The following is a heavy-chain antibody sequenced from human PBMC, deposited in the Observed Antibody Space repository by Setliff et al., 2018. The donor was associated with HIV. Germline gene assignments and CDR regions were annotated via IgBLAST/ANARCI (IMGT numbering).Heavy chain of an antibody. CDR3: ATGGYSYGHDY. V-gene: IGHV4-61*09. Sequence: SETLSLTCTVSGGPFSSSSYYWSWIRQPAGKGLEWIGHIYTSGSTNYNPSLKSRVTISVDTSKNQFSLKLSSVTAADTAVYYCATGGYSYGHDYWGQGTLVTVSS. J-gene: IGHJ4*02. CDR1: GGPFSSSSYY. D-gene: IGHD5-18*01. CDR2: IYTSGST.